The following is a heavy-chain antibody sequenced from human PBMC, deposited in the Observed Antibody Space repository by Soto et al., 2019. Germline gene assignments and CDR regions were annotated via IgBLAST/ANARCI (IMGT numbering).Heavy chain of an antibody. CDR1: GYSFTNYW. CDR2: IYPGDSET. D-gene: IGHD6-13*01. V-gene: IGHV5-51*01. CDR3: ARHFSSNWFFFEY. Sequence: PGESLKISCKGSGYSFTNYWIGWVGQMPGKGLEWMGIIYPGDSETRYNPSFEGQVTFSADKSISTAYLQWSNLKASDTAIYYCARHFSSNWFFFEYWGQGTVVTVYS. J-gene: IGHJ4*02.